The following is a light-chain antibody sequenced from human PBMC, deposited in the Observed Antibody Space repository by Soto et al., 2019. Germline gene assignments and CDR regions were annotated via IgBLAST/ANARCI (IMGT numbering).Light chain of an antibody. CDR3: QQYNNWPQT. CDR2: GAS. CDR1: QSVSSN. J-gene: IGKJ1*01. Sequence: EIVMTQSPATLSVSPGERATLSCRASQSVSSNLAWYQQKPGQAPRLLIYGASTRATGIPARFSGSGSGTEVTLTISSLQSEDFAFYYCQQYNNWPQTFGQGTKVEIK. V-gene: IGKV3-15*01.